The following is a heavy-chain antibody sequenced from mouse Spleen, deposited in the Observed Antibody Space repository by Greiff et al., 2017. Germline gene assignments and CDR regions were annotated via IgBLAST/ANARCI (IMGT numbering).Heavy chain of an antibody. J-gene: IGHJ3*01. CDR3: TIYGYDGFAY. CDR2: IDPENGDT. V-gene: IGHV14-4*02. Sequence: VQLQQSGAELVRSGASVKLSCTASGFNIKDYYMHWVKQRPEQGLEWIGWIDPENGDTEYAPKFQGKATMTADTSSNTAYLQLSSLTSEDTAVYYCTIYGYDGFAYWGQGTLVTVSA. D-gene: IGHD2-2*01. CDR1: GFNIKDYY.